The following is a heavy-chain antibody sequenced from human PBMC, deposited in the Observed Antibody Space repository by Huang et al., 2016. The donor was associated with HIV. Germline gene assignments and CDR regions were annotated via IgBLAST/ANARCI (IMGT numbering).Heavy chain of an antibody. V-gene: IGHV3-30*02. Sequence: QVQLVESGGGVVQPGGSLRLSCATSGFPFSDYDLHWVRQTPGKGLEWVAFMAYDGTTKVYADSVEGRFTVSRDNSKSTLYLQMNSLRLEDTSIYYCLKDQVGPWGRGTLVTVSS. D-gene: IGHD3-10*01. CDR1: GFPFSDYD. CDR3: LKDQVGP. J-gene: IGHJ5*02. CDR2: MAYDGTTK.